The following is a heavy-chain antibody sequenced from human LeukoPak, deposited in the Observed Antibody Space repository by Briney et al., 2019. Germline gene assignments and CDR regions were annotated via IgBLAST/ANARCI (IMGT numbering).Heavy chain of an antibody. CDR1: GFTFSTYG. V-gene: IGHV3-30*02. J-gene: IGHJ4*02. Sequence: GGSLRLSCAASGFTFSTYGMHWVRQAPGKGLEWVAFARFDGGNRYHADSVKGRFTISRDNSRNTLYLQMNSLRAEDMALYYCAKQGFLERSFDYWGQGTLVAVSS. D-gene: IGHD3-3*01. CDR2: ARFDGGNR. CDR3: AKQGFLERSFDY.